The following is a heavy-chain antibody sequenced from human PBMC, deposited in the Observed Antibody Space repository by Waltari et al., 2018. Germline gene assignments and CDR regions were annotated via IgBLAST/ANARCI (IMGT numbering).Heavy chain of an antibody. V-gene: IGHV4-38-2*01. J-gene: IGHJ5*02. D-gene: IGHD2-8*01. CDR2: IYHSGRT. CDR1: GYSISSGYY. CDR3: ARSNEGYNWFDP. Sequence: QVQLQESGPGLVKPSETLSLTCAVSGYSISSGYYWGWIRQPPGKGLEWIGSIYHSGRTYDNPSLKSRVTISVDTSKNQFSLKLSSVTAADTAVYYCARSNEGYNWFDPWGQGTLVTVSS.